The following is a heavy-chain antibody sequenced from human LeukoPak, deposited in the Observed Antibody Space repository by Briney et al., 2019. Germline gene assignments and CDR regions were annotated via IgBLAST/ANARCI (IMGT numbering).Heavy chain of an antibody. CDR1: GYTFTSYY. J-gene: IGHJ6*02. CDR2: INPSGGST. V-gene: IGHV1-46*01. Sequence: ASVKVSCKASGYTFTSYYMHWVRQAPGQGLEWMGIINPSGGSTSYAQKFQGRVTVTRDTSTSTVYMELSSLRSEDTAVYYCWSLVPAATDHYYYGMDVWGRGTTVTVSS. D-gene: IGHD2-2*01. CDR3: WSLVPAATDHYYYGMDV.